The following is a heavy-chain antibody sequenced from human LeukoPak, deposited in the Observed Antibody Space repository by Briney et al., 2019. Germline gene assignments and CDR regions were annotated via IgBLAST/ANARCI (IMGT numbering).Heavy chain of an antibody. D-gene: IGHD2-21*02. CDR3: AKDNIVVVTPTLRD. J-gene: IGHJ4*02. V-gene: IGHV3-74*01. CDR1: GFTFSTYW. Sequence: GGSLRLSCAASGFTFSTYWMHWVRQAPGKGLVWVSRINTDGSDTSYADSVKGRFTISRDNARNTLYLQMNSLRAEDTAVYYCAKDNIVVVTPTLRDWGQGTLVTVSS. CDR2: INTDGSDT.